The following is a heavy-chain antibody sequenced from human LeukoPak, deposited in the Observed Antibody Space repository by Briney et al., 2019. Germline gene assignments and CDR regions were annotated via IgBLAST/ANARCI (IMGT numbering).Heavy chain of an antibody. CDR2: VSSSSSTI. CDR3: ARDLIYQLLY. D-gene: IGHD2-2*01. CDR1: GFTFSSYS. J-gene: IGHJ4*02. Sequence: GGSLRLSCAASGFTFSSYSMNWVRQAPGKGLEWVSYVSSSSSTIYYADSVKGRFTISRDNAKNSLYLQMNSLRAEDTAVYYCARDLIYQLLYWGQGTLVTVSA. V-gene: IGHV3-48*04.